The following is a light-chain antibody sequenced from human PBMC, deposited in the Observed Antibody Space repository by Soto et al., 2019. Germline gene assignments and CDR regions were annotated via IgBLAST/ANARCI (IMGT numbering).Light chain of an antibody. CDR2: SYD. CDR1: SSNIGSYP. J-gene: IGLJ1*01. CDR3: AAWDASLSGHV. V-gene: IGLV1-47*02. Sequence: QSVLTQSPSASGTPGQRVTISCYGSSSNIGSYPVYWYQQLPGTAPKLLINSYDQRPSRVPDRFSASKSGTSASLAISGLRSEDEADYYCAAWDASLSGHVFGAGTKVTVL.